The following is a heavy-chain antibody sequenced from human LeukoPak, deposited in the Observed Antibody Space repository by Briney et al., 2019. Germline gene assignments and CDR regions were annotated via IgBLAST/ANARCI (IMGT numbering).Heavy chain of an antibody. CDR2: IYPGDSDV. D-gene: IGHD3-22*01. CDR3: ERQGVYYSDSSAFYY. V-gene: IGHV5-51*01. J-gene: IGHJ4*02. Sequence: GESLKISCKCSGYRFTNYWIAWSRQMPGKGLELMGSIYPGDSDVRYSPSCQDQVSISADQSFNTPYLQCRSLKASDTAIYYCERQGVYYSDSSAFYYWGQGTRVTVSS. CDR1: GYRFTNYW.